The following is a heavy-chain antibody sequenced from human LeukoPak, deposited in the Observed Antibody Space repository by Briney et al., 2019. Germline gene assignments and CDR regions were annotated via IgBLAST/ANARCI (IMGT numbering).Heavy chain of an antibody. CDR1: GFTFSSYW. Sequence: PGGSLRPSCAASGFTFSSYWMSWVRQAPGKGLEWVANIRQDGSEKYYVDSVKGRFTIPRDNAKNSLYLQMNSLRAEDTAVYYCARDDDFWSGYLYWGQGTLVTVPS. V-gene: IGHV3-7*01. CDR3: ARDDDFWSGYLY. D-gene: IGHD3-3*01. CDR2: IRQDGSEK. J-gene: IGHJ4*02.